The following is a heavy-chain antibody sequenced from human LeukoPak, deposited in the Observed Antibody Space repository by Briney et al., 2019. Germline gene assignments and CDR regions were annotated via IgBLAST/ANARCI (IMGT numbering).Heavy chain of an antibody. CDR3: ARDSRAIAAAGLGWFDP. Sequence: ASVKVSCKASGYTFTSYGISWVRQAPGQGLEWMGWISAYNGNTNYAQKLQGRVTMTTDTSTSTAYMELRSLRSDDTAVYYCARDSRAIAAAGLGWFDPWGQGTLVTVSS. V-gene: IGHV1-18*01. D-gene: IGHD6-13*01. CDR1: GYTFTSYG. CDR2: ISAYNGNT. J-gene: IGHJ5*02.